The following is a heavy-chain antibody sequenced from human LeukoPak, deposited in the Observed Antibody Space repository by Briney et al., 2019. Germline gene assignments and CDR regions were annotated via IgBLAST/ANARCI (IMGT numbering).Heavy chain of an antibody. CDR3: ARALDV. Sequence: PGGSLRLSCEASGFTFSSYWMSWVRQAPGKGLEWVANIKTDGSEKYYVDSVKGRFTISRDNAKNSVFLQMNSLRVEDTAVYYCARALDVWGQGTTVTVSS. J-gene: IGHJ6*02. V-gene: IGHV3-7*03. CDR1: GFTFSSYW. CDR2: IKTDGSEK.